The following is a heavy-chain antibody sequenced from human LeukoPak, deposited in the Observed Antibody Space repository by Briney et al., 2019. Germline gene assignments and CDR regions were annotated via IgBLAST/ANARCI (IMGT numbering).Heavy chain of an antibody. Sequence: GGSLRLSCAASGFTFTSVWMHWFRQAPGRGLVWISRISTDGAVTDYADSVKGRFTISRDNAKNTLYLQMNSLRAEDTAVYYCARDRTTVTLFDNWGQGALVTVSS. CDR2: ISTDGAVT. CDR3: ARDRTTVTLFDN. CDR1: GFTFTSVW. J-gene: IGHJ4*02. V-gene: IGHV3-74*01. D-gene: IGHD4-17*01.